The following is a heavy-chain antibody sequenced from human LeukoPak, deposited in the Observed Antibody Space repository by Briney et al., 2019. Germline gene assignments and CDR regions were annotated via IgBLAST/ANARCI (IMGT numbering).Heavy chain of an antibody. J-gene: IGHJ4*02. CDR2: MKQDGSEK. Sequence: GGSLRLSCAVSGINFRGYWMAWVRQAPGKGLEWVANMKQDGSEKYYVDSVKGRFTISRDNAKNSLYLEMNSLRVEDTAVYFCARDLGHTGYDLYDYWGQGTLVTVSS. D-gene: IGHD5-12*01. CDR1: GINFRGYW. CDR3: ARDLGHTGYDLYDY. V-gene: IGHV3-7*01.